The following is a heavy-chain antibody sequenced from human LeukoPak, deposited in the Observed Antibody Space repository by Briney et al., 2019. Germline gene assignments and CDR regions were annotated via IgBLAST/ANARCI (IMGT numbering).Heavy chain of an antibody. CDR1: GFTFRNYG. V-gene: IGHV3-33*01. CDR3: ATPRPEGGACDY. J-gene: IGHJ4*02. D-gene: IGHD2-2*01. Sequence: GGSLRLSCTASGFTFRNYGMNWVRQAPGKGLEWVAGIWYDGSNKDYVDSVKGRFTISRDNSKNTLYLEMNSLTVEDTAVYYCATPRPEGGACDYWGQGTLVTVSS. CDR2: IWYDGSNK.